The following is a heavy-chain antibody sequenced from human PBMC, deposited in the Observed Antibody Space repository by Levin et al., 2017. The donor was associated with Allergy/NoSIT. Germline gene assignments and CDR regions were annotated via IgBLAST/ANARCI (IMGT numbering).Heavy chain of an antibody. J-gene: IGHJ3*02. CDR1: GETFSGPY. Sequence: SETLSLTCAASGETFSGPYWSWIRQSPGKGLEWIGHIHYSGYTNYNPSLKSRVTISRDTSKKQISLRLNSVTAADTAIYYCARLFMGVGVYDAFDIWGPGTKVTVSS. CDR3: ARLFMGVGVYDAFDI. D-gene: IGHD3-10*01. CDR2: IHYSGYT. V-gene: IGHV4-34*01.